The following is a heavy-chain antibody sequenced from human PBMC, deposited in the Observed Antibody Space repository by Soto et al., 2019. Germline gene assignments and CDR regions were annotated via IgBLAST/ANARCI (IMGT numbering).Heavy chain of an antibody. CDR2: IYYSGST. D-gene: IGHD3-10*01. CDR1: GGSISSYY. J-gene: IGHJ4*02. Sequence: QVQLQESGPGLVKPSETLSLTCTVSGGSISSYYWSWIRQPPGKGLEWIGYIYYSGSTNYNPSLKSRITRSVXTXKTXFSLKLSSVTAADTAVYYCASQVPGPYGSGSYFDYWGQGPLVTVSS. V-gene: IGHV4-59*08. CDR3: ASQVPGPYGSGSYFDY.